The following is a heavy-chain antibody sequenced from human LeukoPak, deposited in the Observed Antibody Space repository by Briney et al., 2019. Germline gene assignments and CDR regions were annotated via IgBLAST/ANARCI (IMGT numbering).Heavy chain of an antibody. CDR3: ARDMADYGDYPYYYYGMDV. V-gene: IGHV3-66*01. CDR1: GFTVSSNY. J-gene: IGHJ6*02. D-gene: IGHD4-17*01. CDR2: IYSGGST. Sequence: GGSLGLSCAASGFTVSSNYMSWVRQAPGKGLEWVSVIYSGGSTYYADSVKGRFTISRDNSKNTLYLQMNSLRAEDTAVYYCARDMADYGDYPYYYYGMDVWGQGTTVTVSS.